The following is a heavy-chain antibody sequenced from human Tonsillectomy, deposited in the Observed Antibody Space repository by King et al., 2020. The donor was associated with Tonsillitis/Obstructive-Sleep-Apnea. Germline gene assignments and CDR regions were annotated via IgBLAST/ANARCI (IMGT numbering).Heavy chain of an antibody. CDR3: ARLGAHYYDSSGYMARATGDGMDV. J-gene: IGHJ6*02. V-gene: IGHV5-51*03. CDR2: IYPGDSDT. D-gene: IGHD3-22*01. Sequence: QLVQSGAEVKKPGESLKISCKGSGYSFTSYWIGWVRQMPGKGLEWMGIIYPGDSDTRYSPSFQGQVTISADKSISTAYLQWSSLKASDTAMYYCARLGAHYYDSSGYMARATGDGMDVWGQGTTVTVSS. CDR1: GYSFTSYW.